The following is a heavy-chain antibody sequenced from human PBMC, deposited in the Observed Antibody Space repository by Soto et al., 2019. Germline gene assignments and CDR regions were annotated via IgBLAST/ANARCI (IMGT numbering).Heavy chain of an antibody. CDR3: ARYIVVIPAAIDYFDY. CDR1: GYTFTSYG. J-gene: IGHJ4*02. D-gene: IGHD2-2*02. Sequence: QVQLVQSGAEVKKPGASVKVSCKASGYTFTSYGISWVRQAPGQGLEWMGWISAYNGNTNYAQKLQGIVTTTTETSTSTAYMELRSLISDDTAVYYCARYIVVIPAAIDYFDYWGQGTLDNVSS. CDR2: ISAYNGNT. V-gene: IGHV1-18*01.